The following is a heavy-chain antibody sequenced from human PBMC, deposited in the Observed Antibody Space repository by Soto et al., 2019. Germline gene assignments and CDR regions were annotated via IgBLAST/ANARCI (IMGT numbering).Heavy chain of an antibody. Sequence: SETLSLTCSVSGGSIISSSYYWVWIRQPPGKGLGWIGSIYYSGSTYYNPSLKSRVTISVDTSKNRFSLKLSSVTAADTAVYYCARRGDSSGWLDYWGQGTLVTVSS. CDR3: ARRGDSSGWLDY. V-gene: IGHV4-39*01. CDR2: IYYSGST. J-gene: IGHJ4*02. D-gene: IGHD6-19*01. CDR1: GGSIISSSYY.